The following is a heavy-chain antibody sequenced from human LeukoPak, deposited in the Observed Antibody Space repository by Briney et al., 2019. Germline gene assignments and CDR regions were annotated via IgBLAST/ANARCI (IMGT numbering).Heavy chain of an antibody. V-gene: IGHV3-7*03. CDR3: ARDTGYCSGGSCPDY. D-gene: IGHD2-15*01. J-gene: IGHJ4*02. CDR1: GFTFSSYW. Sequence: GGSLRLSCAASGFTFSSYWMSWVRQAPGKGLEWVANIKKDGSEKYYVDSVKGRFTISRDNAKNSLYLQMNSLRAEDTALYYCARDTGYCSGGSCPDYWGQGTLVTVSS. CDR2: IKKDGSEK.